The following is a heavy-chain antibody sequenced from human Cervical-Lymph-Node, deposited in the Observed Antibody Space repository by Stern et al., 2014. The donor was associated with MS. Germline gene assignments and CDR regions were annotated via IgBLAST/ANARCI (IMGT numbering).Heavy chain of an antibody. CDR2: IHYSGST. Sequence: QVQLQESGPGLVKPSQTLSLTCTVSGGSISTTGYYWSWIRQHPGKGLEWIGYIHYSGSTYYNPSLKSRGTISVDTSKTQFSLKLSSVTAADTALYYCARSDRLWGSFDYWGQGSLVTVSS. J-gene: IGHJ4*02. CDR3: ARSDRLWGSFDY. D-gene: IGHD3-16*01. V-gene: IGHV4-31*03. CDR1: GGSISTTGYY.